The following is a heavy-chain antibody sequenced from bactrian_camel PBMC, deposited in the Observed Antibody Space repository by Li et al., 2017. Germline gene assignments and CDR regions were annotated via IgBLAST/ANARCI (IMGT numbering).Heavy chain of an antibody. J-gene: IGHJ4*01. CDR3: ATAIVPKSLCKVVGGAIGGANVYTS. Sequence: HVQLVESGGGSAQAGGSLRLSCEAVPYSSHCMGWFRQAPGEEREGVARIATGSGNTYYADSVKGRFTISRDVTKSTVYLQMVSLKPEDTAMYSCATAIVPKSLCKVVGGAIGGANVYTSWGQGTQVTVS. D-gene: IGHD2*01. V-gene: IGHV3S1*01. CDR1: PYSSHC. CDR2: IATGSGNT.